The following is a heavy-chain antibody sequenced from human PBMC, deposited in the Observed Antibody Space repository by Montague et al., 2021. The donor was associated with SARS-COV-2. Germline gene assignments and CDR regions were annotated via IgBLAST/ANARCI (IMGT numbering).Heavy chain of an antibody. CDR1: GGSISSSSYY. D-gene: IGHD5-18*01. J-gene: IGHJ4*02. CDR2: IYYSGGT. CDR3: ARHVDSYGPYYFDY. Sequence: SQTLSLTCTVSGGSISSSSYYWGRIRQPPGKGLEWIGSIYYSGGTYYNPSLKSRVTISVDTSKNQFSLKLSSVTAADTAVYYCARHVDSYGPYYFDYWGQGTLLTVSS. V-gene: IGHV4-39*01.